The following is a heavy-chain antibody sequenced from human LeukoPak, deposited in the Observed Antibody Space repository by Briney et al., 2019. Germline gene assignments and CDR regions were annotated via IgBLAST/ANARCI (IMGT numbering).Heavy chain of an antibody. Sequence: GESLKISCKGSGYSFTSYWIGWVRQMPGKGLEWMGIIYPGDSDTRYSPSFQGLVAVSADKSISTAYLQWSSLKASDTAMYYCARLAQPRWLQSGSDYWGQGTLVTVSS. D-gene: IGHD5-24*01. CDR2: IYPGDSDT. CDR1: GYSFTSYW. V-gene: IGHV5-51*01. J-gene: IGHJ4*02. CDR3: ARLAQPRWLQSGSDY.